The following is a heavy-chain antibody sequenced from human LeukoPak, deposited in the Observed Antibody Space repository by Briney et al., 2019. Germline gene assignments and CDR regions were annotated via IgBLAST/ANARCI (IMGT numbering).Heavy chain of an antibody. CDR1: GYTFTNYY. D-gene: IGHD3-10*01. J-gene: IGHJ4*02. Sequence: ASVKVSCKASGYTFTNYYIHWVRQAPGQGLEWMGTINPSVGTTRSAKGRASLTRDTSTSTVYMALSTLRSEDTAVYYCARSVFPYNSGSGSPDNIDVRQISYFDFWGQGTLVTVSS. CDR3: ARSVFPYNSGSGSPDNIDVRQISYFDF. CDR2: INPSVGTT. V-gene: IGHV1-46*01.